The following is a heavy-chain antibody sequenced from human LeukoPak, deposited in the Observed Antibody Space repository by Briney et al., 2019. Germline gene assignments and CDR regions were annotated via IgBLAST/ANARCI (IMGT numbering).Heavy chain of an antibody. Sequence: SVKVSCKASGGTFSSYAISWVRQAPGQGLEWMGRIIPILGIANHAQKFQGRVTITADKSTSTAYMELSSLRSEDTAVYYCARSPGNYYGSGSYEEHWGQGTLVTVSS. V-gene: IGHV1-69*04. CDR2: IIPILGIA. CDR3: ARSPGNYYGSGSYEEH. J-gene: IGHJ4*02. D-gene: IGHD3-10*01. CDR1: GGTFSSYA.